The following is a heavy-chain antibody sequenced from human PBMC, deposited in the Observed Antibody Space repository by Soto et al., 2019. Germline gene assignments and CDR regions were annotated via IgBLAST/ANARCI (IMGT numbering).Heavy chain of an antibody. D-gene: IGHD2-15*01. J-gene: IGHJ4*02. Sequence: QVQLQESGPGLVKPSQTLSLTCTVSGGSISSGGYYWSWIRQHPGKGLEWIGYTYYSGSTYYNPSLKIRVTISVHTSKNQFSLKLSSVTAADTAVYYWAREGIGGSRFDYWGQGTLVTVSS. CDR3: AREGIGGSRFDY. CDR2: TYYSGST. CDR1: GGSISSGGYY. V-gene: IGHV4-31*03.